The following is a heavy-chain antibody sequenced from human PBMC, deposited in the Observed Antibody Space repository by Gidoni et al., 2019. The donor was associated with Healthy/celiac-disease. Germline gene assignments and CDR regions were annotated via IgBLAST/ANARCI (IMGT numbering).Heavy chain of an antibody. Sequence: EVQLVESGGGLIQPGGSLRLSCAASGFTVSSNYMSWVRQAPGKGLEWVSVIYSGGSTYYADSVKGRFTISRDNSKNTLYLQMNSLRAEDTAVYYCARASRLRPYYFDYWGQGTLVTVSS. V-gene: IGHV3-53*01. D-gene: IGHD6-25*01. CDR3: ARASRLRPYYFDY. CDR1: GFTVSSNY. J-gene: IGHJ4*02. CDR2: IYSGGST.